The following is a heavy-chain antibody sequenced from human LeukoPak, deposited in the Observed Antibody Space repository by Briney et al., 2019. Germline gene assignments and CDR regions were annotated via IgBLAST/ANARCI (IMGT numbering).Heavy chain of an antibody. V-gene: IGHV3-7*01. J-gene: IGHJ4*02. Sequence: GGSLRLSCAASGFTFISYWMSWVRQAPGKGLEWVANVKQDGSEKYYVDSVKGRFTISRDNAKNSLYLQMNSLRAEDTAVYYCARDTPVSAGYFDYWGRGILVTVSS. CDR2: VKQDGSEK. CDR3: ARDTPVSAGYFDY. CDR1: GFTFISYW. D-gene: IGHD2-21*02.